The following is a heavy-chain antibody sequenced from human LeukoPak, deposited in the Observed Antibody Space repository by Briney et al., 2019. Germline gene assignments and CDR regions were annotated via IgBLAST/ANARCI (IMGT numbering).Heavy chain of an antibody. CDR2: ISAYNGNT. V-gene: IGHV1-18*03. D-gene: IGHD5-12*01. J-gene: IGHJ4*02. Sequence: ASVKVSCKASGYTFTTYGISWVRQAPGQGLEWMGWISAYNGNTNYAQKLQGRVTMTTDTSTSTAYMELRSLRSDDMAVYFCARLRGYSGYDYPNYFDYWGQGTLVTVSS. CDR3: ARLRGYSGYDYPNYFDY. CDR1: GYTFTTYG.